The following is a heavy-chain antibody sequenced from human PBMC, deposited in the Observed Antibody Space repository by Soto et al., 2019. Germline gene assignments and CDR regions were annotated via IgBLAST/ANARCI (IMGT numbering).Heavy chain of an antibody. Sequence: GASVKVSCKASGGTFSSYAISWVRQAPGQGLEWMGGIIPIFGTANYAQKFQGRVTITADESTSTAYMELSSLRSEDTAVYYCARDTPTYYYDSSGYFDYWGQGTLVTVSS. CDR2: IIPIFGTA. CDR1: GGTFSSYA. D-gene: IGHD3-22*01. V-gene: IGHV1-69*13. CDR3: ARDTPTYYYDSSGYFDY. J-gene: IGHJ4*02.